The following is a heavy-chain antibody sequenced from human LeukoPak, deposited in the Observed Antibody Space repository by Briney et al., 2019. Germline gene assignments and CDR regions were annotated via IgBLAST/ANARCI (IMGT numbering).Heavy chain of an antibody. CDR3: ARHNGYSYYYYYGMDV. Sequence: PSETLSLTCTVSGGSISSSSYYWGWIRQPPGKGLEWIGSIYYSGSTYYNPSLKSRVTISVDTSKNQFSLKLSSVTAADTAVYYCARHNGYSYYYYYGMDVWGQGTTVTVSS. CDR1: GGSISSSSYY. D-gene: IGHD5-18*01. CDR2: IYYSGST. V-gene: IGHV4-39*01. J-gene: IGHJ6*02.